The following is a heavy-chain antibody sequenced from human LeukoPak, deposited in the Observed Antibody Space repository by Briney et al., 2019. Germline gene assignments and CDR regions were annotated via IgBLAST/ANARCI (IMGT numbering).Heavy chain of an antibody. CDR2: IYYSGST. V-gene: IGHV4-31*03. CDR3: ARRKSGTNGNWLDH. D-gene: IGHD1-26*01. CDR1: GGSISSGGYY. J-gene: IGHJ4*02. Sequence: SQTLSLTCTVSGGSISSGGYYWSWIRQHPGKGLEWIGYIYYSGSTYYNPSLKSRVTISVDTSKNQFSLRLSSVTAADTAVYYCARRKSGTNGNWLDHWGQGTLVTVSS.